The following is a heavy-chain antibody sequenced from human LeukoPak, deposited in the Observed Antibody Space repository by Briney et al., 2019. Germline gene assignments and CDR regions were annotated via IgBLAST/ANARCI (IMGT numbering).Heavy chain of an antibody. CDR3: ARYYYDNSGYGDYFDY. CDR2: INHSGST. V-gene: IGHV4-34*01. Sequence: SETLSLTCAVYGGSFSGYYWSWIRQPPGKGLEWIAEINHSGSTNYNTSLKSRVTISVDTAKNQFSLKLSSVTAADTAVYYCARYYYDNSGYGDYFDYWGQGTQVTVSS. CDR1: GGSFSGYY. J-gene: IGHJ4*02. D-gene: IGHD3-22*01.